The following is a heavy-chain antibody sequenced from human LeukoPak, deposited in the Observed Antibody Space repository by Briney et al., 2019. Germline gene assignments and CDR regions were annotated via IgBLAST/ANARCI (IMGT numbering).Heavy chain of an antibody. CDR3: ASSNYYDSSAVSSNVAYYYGMDV. CDR2: FDPEDGET. Sequence: GASVKVSCKVSGYTLTELSMHWVRQAPGKGLEWMGGFDPEDGETIYAQKFQGRVTITRDTSASTAYMELSSLRSEDTAVYYCASSNYYDSSAVSSNVAYYYGMDVWGQGTTVTVSS. D-gene: IGHD3-22*01. CDR1: GYTLTELS. V-gene: IGHV1-24*01. J-gene: IGHJ6*02.